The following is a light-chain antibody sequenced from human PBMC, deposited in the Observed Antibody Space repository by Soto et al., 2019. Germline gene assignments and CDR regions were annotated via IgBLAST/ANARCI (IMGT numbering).Light chain of an antibody. Sequence: QAVVTQEPSLTVSPGGTVTLTCGSSTGAVTSGHFPYWFQQKPGQAPRTLIYDTSIKHSWTPARFSGSLLGGKAALTLSGAQPEDEAEYYCLFSNIGAWVFGGGTQLTVL. CDR2: DTS. J-gene: IGLJ3*02. V-gene: IGLV7-46*01. CDR3: LFSNIGAWV. CDR1: TGAVTSGHF.